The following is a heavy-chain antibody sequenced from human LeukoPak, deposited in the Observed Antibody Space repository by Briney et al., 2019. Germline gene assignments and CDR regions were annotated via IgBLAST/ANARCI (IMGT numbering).Heavy chain of an antibody. J-gene: IGHJ4*02. CDR1: GYTFTSYA. D-gene: IGHD1-26*01. V-gene: IGHV1-3*01. Sequence: RASVNVSCKASGYTFTSYAMHWVRQAPGQRLEWMGWINAGNGNTKYSQKFQGRVTITRDTSASTAYMELSSLRSEDTAVYYCARDTQGNSGSFDYWGQGTLVTVSS. CDR2: INAGNGNT. CDR3: ARDTQGNSGSFDY.